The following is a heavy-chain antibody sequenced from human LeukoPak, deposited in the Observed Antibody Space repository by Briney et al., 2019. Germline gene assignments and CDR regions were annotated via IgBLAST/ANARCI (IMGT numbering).Heavy chain of an antibody. CDR3: AKTWVQDDTRLGPHRNWFDP. Sequence: SETLCLTCAVYGWSFSGYYWTWLRQPPGKGLEWMGEINHSGSTNYNPSFKSRVTMSVATSKTQFSLTLSPVTAAETAVYYCAKTWVQDDTRLGPHRNWFDPWGQGTLVTVSS. CDR1: GWSFSGYY. CDR2: INHSGST. D-gene: IGHD3-16*01. V-gene: IGHV4-34*01. J-gene: IGHJ5*02.